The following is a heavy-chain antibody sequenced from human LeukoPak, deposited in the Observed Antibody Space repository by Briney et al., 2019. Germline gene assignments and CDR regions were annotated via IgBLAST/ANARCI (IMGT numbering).Heavy chain of an antibody. CDR3: ARGLMTTVTNFDY. CDR1: GFTFSSYS. Sequence: AGGSLRLSCAASGFTFSSYSMNWVRQATGKGLEWVSSISSSSSYIYYADSVKGRFTISRDNAKNSLYLQMNSLRAEDTAVYYCARGLMTTVTNFDYWGQGTLVTVSS. V-gene: IGHV3-21*01. D-gene: IGHD4-17*01. J-gene: IGHJ4*02. CDR2: ISSSSSYI.